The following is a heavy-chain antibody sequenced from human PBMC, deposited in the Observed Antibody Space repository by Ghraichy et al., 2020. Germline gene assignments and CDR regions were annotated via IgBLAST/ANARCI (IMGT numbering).Heavy chain of an antibody. CDR3: AKEGFSRVSDWHFDL. CDR2: ISYDGSAQ. V-gene: IGHV3-30*18. CDR1: GLTFSTYG. J-gene: IGHJ2*01. D-gene: IGHD1-26*01. Sequence: GGSLRLSCAASGLTFSTYGMHWVRQAPGKGLEWVAVISYDGSAQYFADSVRGRSTISRDNSKNTLYLQMNSLRPEDTAVYYCAKEGFSRVSDWHFDLWGRGTLVTVSS.